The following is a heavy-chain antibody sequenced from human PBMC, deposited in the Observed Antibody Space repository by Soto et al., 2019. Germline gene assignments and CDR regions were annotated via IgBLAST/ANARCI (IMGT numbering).Heavy chain of an antibody. V-gene: IGHV5-51*01. CDR2: IYPGDSDT. CDR3: ARHRPRLLWFGELPHLDY. J-gene: IGHJ4*02. CDR1: GYSFTSYR. D-gene: IGHD3-10*01. Sequence: PGESLKISCKGSGYSFTSYRIGWVRQMPGKGLEWMGIIYPGDSDTRYSPSFQGQVTISADKSISTAYLQWSSLKASDTAMYYCARHRPRLLWFGELPHLDYWGQGTLVTVSS.